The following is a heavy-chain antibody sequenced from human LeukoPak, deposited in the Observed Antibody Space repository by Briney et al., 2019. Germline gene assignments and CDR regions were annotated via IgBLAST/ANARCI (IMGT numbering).Heavy chain of an antibody. CDR3: AGIPVFGVVLHQEPV. D-gene: IGHD3-3*01. CDR1: GGTLSDYA. Sequence: SVKVSCKASGGTLSDYALNWVRQAPGQGLEWMGVLIPILDTANSTQKFQGRLTITADISTNTVYMELSSLRFDDTAVYFCAGIPVFGVVLHQEPVWGKGTTVTVSS. J-gene: IGHJ6*03. V-gene: IGHV1-69*06. CDR2: LIPILDTA.